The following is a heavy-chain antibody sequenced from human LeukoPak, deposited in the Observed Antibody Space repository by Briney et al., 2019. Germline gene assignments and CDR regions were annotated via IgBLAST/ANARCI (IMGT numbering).Heavy chain of an antibody. CDR2: NNHSEST. Sequence: SETLSLTRAVYGGSFSGYYCNWIRPPPGKGLEWIGENNHSESTNYNPSLKSRVTISVDTPKNQFSLKLSSVTAADTAVYYCATSPMWFGELFGSYYMDVWGKGTTVTISS. CDR3: ATSPMWFGELFGSYYMDV. V-gene: IGHV4-34*01. D-gene: IGHD3-10*01. CDR1: GGSFSGYY. J-gene: IGHJ6*03.